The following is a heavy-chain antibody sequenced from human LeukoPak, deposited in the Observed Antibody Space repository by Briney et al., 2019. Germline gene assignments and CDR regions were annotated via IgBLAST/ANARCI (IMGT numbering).Heavy chain of an antibody. Sequence: GGSLRLSCAASGFTFSSYAMHWVRQAPGKGLEWVAVISYDGSNKYYADSVKGRFTISRDNSKNTLYLQMNSLRAEDTAVYYCARAGRWEGRPHAFDIWGQGTMVTVSS. J-gene: IGHJ3*02. CDR2: ISYDGSNK. CDR1: GFTFSSYA. D-gene: IGHD1-26*01. CDR3: ARAGRWEGRPHAFDI. V-gene: IGHV3-30*04.